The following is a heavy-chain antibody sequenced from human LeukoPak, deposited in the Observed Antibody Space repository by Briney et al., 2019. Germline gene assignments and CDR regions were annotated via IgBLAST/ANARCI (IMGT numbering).Heavy chain of an antibody. CDR2: IYYSGST. J-gene: IGHJ6*03. V-gene: IGHV4-39*07. Sequence: PSETLCLTCTVSGGSISSSSYYWGWIRQPPGKGLEWIGSIYYSGSTYYNPSLKSRVTISVDTSKNQFSLKLSSVTAADTAVYYCARDPGRGYSSSWYVGVYYYYYYMDVWGKGTTVTVSS. CDR1: GGSISSSSYY. CDR3: ARDPGRGYSSSWYVGVYYYYYYMDV. D-gene: IGHD6-13*01.